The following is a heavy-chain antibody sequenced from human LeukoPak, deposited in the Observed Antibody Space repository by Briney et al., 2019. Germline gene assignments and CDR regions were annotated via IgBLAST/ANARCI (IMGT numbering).Heavy chain of an antibody. CDR1: GGTFSSYA. J-gene: IGHJ4*02. D-gene: IGHD3-9*01. Sequence: SVKVSCKASGGTFSSYAISWVRQAPGQGLEWMGRIIPILGIANYAQKFQGRVTITADKSTSTAYMELSSLRSEDTAVYYCARDKRFLGERAYDILTGYYSDPLGYWGQGTLVTVSS. V-gene: IGHV1-69*04. CDR3: ARDKRFLGERAYDILTGYYSDPLGY. CDR2: IIPILGIA.